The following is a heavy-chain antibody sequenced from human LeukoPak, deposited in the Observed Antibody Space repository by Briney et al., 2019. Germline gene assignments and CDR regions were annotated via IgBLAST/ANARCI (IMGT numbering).Heavy chain of an antibody. CDR3: ASYSNSWYYFDY. J-gene: IGHJ4*02. V-gene: IGHV4-4*09. D-gene: IGHD6-13*01. Sequence: SETLSLTCSVSGGSFYSKYWSWIRQPPGKGLEWIGYIYTSGSTNFNPSLKSRVTISVDTSKNQFSLKLSSMTAADTAVYYCASYSNSWYYFDYWGQGTLVTVSS. CDR1: GGSFYSKY. CDR2: IYTSGST.